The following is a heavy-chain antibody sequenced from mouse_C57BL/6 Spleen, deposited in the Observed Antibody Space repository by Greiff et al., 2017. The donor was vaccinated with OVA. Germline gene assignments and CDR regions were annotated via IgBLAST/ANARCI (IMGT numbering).Heavy chain of an antibody. Sequence: VQLQQPGAELVMPGASVKLSCKASGYTFTSYWMHWVKQRPGQGLEWIGEIDPSDSYTNYNQKFKGKSTLTVDKSSSTAYMQLSSLTSEDSAVYYCARKETDYFDYWGQGTTLTVSS. CDR1: GYTFTSYW. CDR2: IDPSDSYT. J-gene: IGHJ2*01. CDR3: ARKETDYFDY. V-gene: IGHV1-69*01.